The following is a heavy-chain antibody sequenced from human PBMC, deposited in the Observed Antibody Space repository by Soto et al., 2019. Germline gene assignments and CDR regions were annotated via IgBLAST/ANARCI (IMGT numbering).Heavy chain of an antibody. CDR1: GFSLSTSGMC. CDR2: IDWDDDK. Sequence: SGPTLVNPTQPLTLTCTFSGFSLSTSGMCVSWIRQPPGKALEWLALIDWDDDKYYSTSLKTRLTISKDTSKNQVVLTMTNMDPVDTATYYCARTGYSSSWLYFDYWGQGTLVTVSS. J-gene: IGHJ4*02. D-gene: IGHD6-13*01. V-gene: IGHV2-70*01. CDR3: ARTGYSSSWLYFDY.